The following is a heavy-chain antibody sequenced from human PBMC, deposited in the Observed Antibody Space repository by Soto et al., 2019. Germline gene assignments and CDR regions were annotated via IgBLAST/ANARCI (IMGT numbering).Heavy chain of an antibody. Sequence: GGSLRLSCAASGFTVSSNYMSWVRQAPGKGLEWVSVIYSGGTTYYADSVKGRFTISRDNSKNTLYLQMNSLRAEDTAVYYCNRQSHYYDSSGNKVIVTFDIWGQGTMVTVSS. CDR1: GFTVSSNY. V-gene: IGHV3-66*04. D-gene: IGHD3-22*01. J-gene: IGHJ3*02. CDR3: NRQSHYYDSSGNKVIVTFDI. CDR2: IYSGGTT.